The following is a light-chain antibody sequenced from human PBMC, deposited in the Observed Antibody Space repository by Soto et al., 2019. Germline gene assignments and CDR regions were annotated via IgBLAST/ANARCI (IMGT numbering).Light chain of an antibody. Sequence: EIVLTQSPATLSLSPGERATLSCRASQSVSSYLAWYQQNPGQAPRLLIYGASNRAPGIPARFSGSGSGTYFAITISRLEPEDSAVYYCLQRSNWLTFGGGTKVEIK. J-gene: IGKJ4*01. CDR1: QSVSSY. CDR2: GAS. CDR3: LQRSNWLT. V-gene: IGKV3-11*01.